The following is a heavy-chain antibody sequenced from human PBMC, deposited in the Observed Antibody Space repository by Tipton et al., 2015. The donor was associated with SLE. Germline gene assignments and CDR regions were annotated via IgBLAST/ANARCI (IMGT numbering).Heavy chain of an antibody. V-gene: IGHV4-39*07. D-gene: IGHD6-13*01. CDR2: IYYTGST. CDR3: ARGEGSSSWYKKLDY. Sequence: TLSLTCTVSGGSISSSSYYWGWIRRPPGKGLEWIGSIYYTGSTYYNPSLKSRVTISVDTSKNQFSLKLSSVTAADTAVYYCARGEGSSSWYKKLDYWGQGTLVTVSS. CDR1: GGSISSSSYY. J-gene: IGHJ4*02.